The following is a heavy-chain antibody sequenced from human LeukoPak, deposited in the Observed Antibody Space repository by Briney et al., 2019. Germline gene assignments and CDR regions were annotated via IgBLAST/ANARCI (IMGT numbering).Heavy chain of an antibody. CDR1: GGSISSHY. Sequence: SETLSLTCTVSGGSISSHYWSWIRPPPGKGLEWIAYIFYSGSTNYNPSLRNRVTISVDTSKNQFSLKLSSVTAADTAVYYCARVGYSSGWSHFDLWGRGTLVTVSS. V-gene: IGHV4-59*11. CDR3: ARVGYSSGWSHFDL. CDR2: IFYSGST. J-gene: IGHJ2*01. D-gene: IGHD6-19*01.